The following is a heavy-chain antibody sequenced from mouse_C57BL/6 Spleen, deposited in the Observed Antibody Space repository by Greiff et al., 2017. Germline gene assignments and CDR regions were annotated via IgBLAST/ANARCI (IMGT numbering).Heavy chain of an antibody. V-gene: IGHV1-63*01. J-gene: IGHJ4*01. Sequence: VKLVESGAELVRPGTSVKMSCKASGYTFTNYWIGWAKQRPGHGLEWIGDIYPGGGYTNYNEKFKGKATLTADKSSSTAYMQFSSLTSEDSAIYYCARADYYAMEYWGQRTSVTVSS. CDR1: GYTFTNYW. CDR2: IYPGGGYT. CDR3: ARADYYAMEY.